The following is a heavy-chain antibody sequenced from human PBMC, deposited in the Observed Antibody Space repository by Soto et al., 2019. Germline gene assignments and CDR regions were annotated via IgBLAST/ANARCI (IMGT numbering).Heavy chain of an antibody. CDR1: GFTFTNAW. CDR3: TTDSYSTIIIVRFDY. D-gene: IGHD2-8*01. J-gene: IGHJ4*01. V-gene: IGHV3-15*07. Sequence: GGSLRLSCAASGFTFTNAWINWVRQAPGKGLEWVGRIKSKTDGGTTDYAEPVKGRFDISRDDSNNMVYLQMNSLKIEYTAIYYCTTDSYSTIIIVRFDYWGHGTLVTVSS. CDR2: IKSKTDGGTT.